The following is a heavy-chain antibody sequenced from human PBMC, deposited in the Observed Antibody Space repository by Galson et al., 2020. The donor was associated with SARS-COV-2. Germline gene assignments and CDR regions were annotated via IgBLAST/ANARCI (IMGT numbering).Heavy chain of an antibody. CDR1: RGSIDSYY. CDR3: ARGRDGYSSAGAFDV. D-gene: IGHD2-15*01. Sequence: SETLSLTCTVSRGSIDSYYWSWIRQPAGKGLEWIGRVWTSGSTNYNPSLKSRLTLSVDVSKNQFSLRLGSVTAADTAMYYCARGRDGYSSAGAFDVWGQGTMVTVSS. J-gene: IGHJ3*01. V-gene: IGHV4-4*07. CDR2: VWTSGST.